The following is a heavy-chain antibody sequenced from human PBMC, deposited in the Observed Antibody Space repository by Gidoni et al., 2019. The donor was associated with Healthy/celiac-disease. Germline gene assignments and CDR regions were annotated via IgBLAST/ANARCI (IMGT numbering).Heavy chain of an antibody. V-gene: IGHV3-21*01. CDR1: GFTFSSYS. Sequence: EVQLVESGGGLVKPGGSLRLSCAASGFTFSSYSMNWVRQAPGKGLEWGSSISSSSSYIYYADSVKGRFTISRDNAKNSLYLQMNSLRAEDTAVYYCARDSLFGVVAAAPRPFDYWGQGTLVTVSS. J-gene: IGHJ4*02. CDR2: ISSSSSYI. CDR3: ARDSLFGVVAAAPRPFDY. D-gene: IGHD6-13*01.